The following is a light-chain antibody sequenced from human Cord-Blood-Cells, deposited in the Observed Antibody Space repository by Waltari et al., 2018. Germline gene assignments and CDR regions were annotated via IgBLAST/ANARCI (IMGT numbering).Light chain of an antibody. CDR2: SHT. V-gene: IGLV1-44*01. CDR3: AAWDDSLNGPV. J-gene: IGLJ3*02. Sequence: QSVLTQPPSASGTPGQRVTISCSGSSSNIGSNTVNWYQQLPGTAPKPLLNSHTPRPSGVPDRFSDSKSGTSASLAISGLQSADEADYYCAAWDDSLNGPVFGGGTKLTVL. CDR1: SSNIGSNT.